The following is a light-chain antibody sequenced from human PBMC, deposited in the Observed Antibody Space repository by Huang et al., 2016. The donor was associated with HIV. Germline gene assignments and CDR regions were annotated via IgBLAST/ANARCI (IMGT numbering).Light chain of an antibody. CDR3: QQVNRYPIT. CDR1: QGISTY. Sequence: IQLTQSPSSLSASVGDRVTITCRATQGISTYLAWYQQRPGKAPQILISAASTLQTAVPSRFSGSGSGTDFTLTISSLQPEDFATYYCQQVNRYPITFGQGTRLESK. V-gene: IGKV1-9*01. J-gene: IGKJ5*01. CDR2: AAS.